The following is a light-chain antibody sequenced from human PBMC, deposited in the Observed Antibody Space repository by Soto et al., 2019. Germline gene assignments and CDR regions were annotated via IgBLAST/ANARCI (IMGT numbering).Light chain of an antibody. CDR2: AAS. Sequence: DIQITHSPSPLSASSGDRVTLTCRASQAISNYLAWYQQKPGKAPTLLIHAASTLQSGVSSRFSGSGSGTDFTLTIGSLQPEDVATYYCQKYNSVPLTFGGGSKVDI. CDR3: QKYNSVPLT. V-gene: IGKV1-27*01. J-gene: IGKJ4*01. CDR1: QAISNY.